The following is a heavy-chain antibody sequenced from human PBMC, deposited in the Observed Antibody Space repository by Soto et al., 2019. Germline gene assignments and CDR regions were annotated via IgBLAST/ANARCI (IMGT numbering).Heavy chain of an antibody. V-gene: IGHV1-24*01. CDR3: ATRSDFYGDYGNYFDY. D-gene: IGHD4-17*01. CDR2: FDPEGGET. Sequence: ASVKVSCKVSGYTLTELSMHWVRQAPGKGLEWMGGFDPEGGETIYAQKFQGRVTMTEDTSTDTAYMELSSLRSEDTAVYYCATRSDFYGDYGNYFDYWGQGTLVTVSS. CDR1: GYTLTELS. J-gene: IGHJ4*02.